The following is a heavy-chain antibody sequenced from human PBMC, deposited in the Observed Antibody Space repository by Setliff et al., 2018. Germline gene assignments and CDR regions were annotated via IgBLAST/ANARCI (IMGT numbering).Heavy chain of an antibody. V-gene: IGHV4-34*12. CDR2: IIHSGST. CDR1: GGSFSGYY. J-gene: IGHJ4*02. Sequence: LSLTCAVYGGSFSGYYWGWIRQPPGKRLEWIGGIIHSGSTNYNPSLESRVTISMDTSKNQFSLRVSSVTAADTAVYYCARSFSRREKFLLDYWGQGALVTVSS. CDR3: ARSFSRREKFLLDY.